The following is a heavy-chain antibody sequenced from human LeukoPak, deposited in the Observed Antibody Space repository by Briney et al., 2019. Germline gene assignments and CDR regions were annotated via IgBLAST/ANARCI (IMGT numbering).Heavy chain of an antibody. CDR3: ARDKAFLGYYDTSGYFQQWFDS. V-gene: IGHV1-2*02. CDR1: GYTFTGYY. Sequence: RASVKVSCKASGYTFTGYYMHWVRQAPGQGLEWMGWINPNSGGTNYAQKFQGRVTMTRDTSISTAYMDLRSLGFDDTAVYYCARDKAFLGYYDTSGYFQQWFDSWGQGTLVTVSS. D-gene: IGHD3-22*01. CDR2: INPNSGGT. J-gene: IGHJ5*01.